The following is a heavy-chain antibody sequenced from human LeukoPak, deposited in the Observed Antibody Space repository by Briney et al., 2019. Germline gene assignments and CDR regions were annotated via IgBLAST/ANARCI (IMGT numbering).Heavy chain of an antibody. CDR1: GYTFTDYY. CDR2: INPNSGGT. V-gene: IGHV1-2*02. Sequence: GASVTVSCKASGYTFTDYYMHWVRQAPAQGREWVGWINPNSGGTNYAQKFQGRVTMTRDTSISTDYMELSRLRSDDTAVYYCARVWGDRPNWYFDLWGRGTLVTVSS. D-gene: IGHD3-16*01. J-gene: IGHJ2*01. CDR3: ARVWGDRPNWYFDL.